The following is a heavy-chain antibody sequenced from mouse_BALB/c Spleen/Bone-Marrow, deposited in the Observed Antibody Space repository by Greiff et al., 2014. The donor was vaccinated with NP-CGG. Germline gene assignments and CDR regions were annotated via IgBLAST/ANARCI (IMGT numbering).Heavy chain of an antibody. V-gene: IGHV1-69*01. J-gene: IGHJ4*01. D-gene: IGHD2-4*01. CDR1: GYTFTDYW. CDR2: IDTSDSYT. CDR3: ARKYDYYYAMDY. Sequence: QVQLQQPGAELVMPGASVKMSCKASGYTFTDYWMHWVKQRPGQGLEWIGAIDTSDSYTSYNQKFKGKATLTVDESSSTAYMQLSSLTSEDSAVYYCARKYDYYYAMDYWGRGTSVTVST.